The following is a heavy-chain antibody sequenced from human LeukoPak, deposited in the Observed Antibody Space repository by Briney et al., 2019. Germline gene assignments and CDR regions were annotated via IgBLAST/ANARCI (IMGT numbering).Heavy chain of an antibody. D-gene: IGHD6-6*01. CDR3: ARIVGIAARAPNWFDP. J-gene: IGHJ5*02. Sequence: PSETLSLTCTVSGGSISSSSYYWGWIRQPPGKGLEWIGSIYYSGSTYYNPSLKSRVTISVDTSKNQFSLKLSSATAADTAVYYCARIVGIAARAPNWFDPWGQGTLVTVSS. CDR1: GGSISSSSYY. CDR2: IYYSGST. V-gene: IGHV4-39*07.